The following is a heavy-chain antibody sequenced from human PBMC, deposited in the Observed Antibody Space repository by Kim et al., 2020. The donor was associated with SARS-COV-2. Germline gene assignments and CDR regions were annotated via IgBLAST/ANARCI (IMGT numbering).Heavy chain of an antibody. D-gene: IGHD3-22*01. Sequence: AESGKGRFTISRDKAKNTLYLQMNSRRAEYTALYYCARRAVDSSGTYYFDYWGQGTLVTVSS. CDR3: ARRAVDSSGTYYFDY. V-gene: IGHV3-74*01. J-gene: IGHJ4*02.